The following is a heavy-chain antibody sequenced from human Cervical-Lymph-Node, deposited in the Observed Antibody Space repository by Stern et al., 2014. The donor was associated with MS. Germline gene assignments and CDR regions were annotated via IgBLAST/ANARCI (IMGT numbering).Heavy chain of an antibody. D-gene: IGHD1-26*01. J-gene: IGHJ3*02. CDR2: LIPSLGSP. Sequence: QLVQSGAEVKRPGSSVKVSCKASGGTFSRYGISWVRQAPGEGLEWMGRLIPSLGSPKVAQKFQGRVPITADTSTNTAYMEVTSLGLEDTAVYYCARDQSGANNALDIWGQGTLVIVST. CDR3: ARDQSGANNALDI. CDR1: GGTFSRYG. V-gene: IGHV1-69*06.